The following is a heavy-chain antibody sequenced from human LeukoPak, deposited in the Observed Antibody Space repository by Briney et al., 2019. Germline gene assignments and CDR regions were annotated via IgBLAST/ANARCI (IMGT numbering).Heavy chain of an antibody. CDR1: GFTFSSYS. J-gene: IGHJ3*02. CDR2: ISSSSSTI. D-gene: IGHD3-16*02. Sequence: PGGSLRLSCAASGFTFSSYSMNWVRQAPGKGLEWVSYISSSSSTIHCADSVKGRFTISRDNAKNSLYLQMNSLRAEDTAVYYCARAIESGGAFDIWGQGTMVTVSS. V-gene: IGHV3-48*01. CDR3: ARAIESGGAFDI.